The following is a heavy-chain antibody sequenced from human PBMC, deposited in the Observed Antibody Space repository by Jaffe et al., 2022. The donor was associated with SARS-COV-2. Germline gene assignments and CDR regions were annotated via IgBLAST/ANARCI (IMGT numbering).Heavy chain of an antibody. Sequence: EVQLVESGGGLVQPGRSLRLSCAASGFTFDDYAMHWVRQAPGKGLEWVSGISWNSGSIGYADSVKGRFTISRDNAKNSLYLQMNSLRAEDTALYYCAKDYYESITAAAFDIWGQGTIVTVSS. J-gene: IGHJ3*02. V-gene: IGHV3-9*01. CDR1: GFTFDDYA. CDR2: ISWNSGSI. CDR3: AKDYYESITAAAFDI. D-gene: IGHD3-22*01.